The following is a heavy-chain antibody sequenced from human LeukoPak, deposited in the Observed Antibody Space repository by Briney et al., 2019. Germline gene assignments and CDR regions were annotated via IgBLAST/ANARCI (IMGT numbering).Heavy chain of an antibody. CDR3: ARGVDGGNSDWFDP. CDR1: GYTLTELS. J-gene: IGHJ5*02. Sequence: ASVKVSCKVSGYTLTELSMHWVRQAPGKGLEWMGGFDPEDGETIYAQKFQGRVTMTEDTSTDTAYMELSSLRSEDTAVYYCARGVDGGNSDWFDPWGQGTLVTVSS. CDR2: FDPEDGET. D-gene: IGHD4-23*01. V-gene: IGHV1-24*01.